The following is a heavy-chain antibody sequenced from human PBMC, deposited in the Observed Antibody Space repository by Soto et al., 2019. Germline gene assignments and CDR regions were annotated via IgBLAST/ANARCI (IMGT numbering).Heavy chain of an antibody. CDR2: ISSSSTI. V-gene: IGHV3-48*02. D-gene: IGHD3-3*01. CDR3: ARDHTYYDFWSGYSNWFDP. Sequence: HPGGSLRLSCAASGFTFSSYSMNWVRQAPGKGLEWVSYISSSSTIYYADSVKGRFTISRDNAKNSLYLQMNSLRDEDTAVYYCARDHTYYDFWSGYSNWFDPWGQGTLVTVSS. J-gene: IGHJ5*02. CDR1: GFTFSSYS.